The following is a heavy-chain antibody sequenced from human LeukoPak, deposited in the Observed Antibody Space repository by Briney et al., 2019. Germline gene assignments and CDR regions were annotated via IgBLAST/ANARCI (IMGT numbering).Heavy chain of an antibody. D-gene: IGHD3-22*01. CDR2: IKQDGSEK. Sequence: GGSLRLSCAATGFTFSNSWMSWVRQAPGKGLEWVANIKQDGSEKSYVDSVKGRFAVSRDNAINSLFLQMNSLRVEDTAVYFCARSARGDESAYYYMDHWGQGILVTVSS. CDR3: ARSARGDESAYYYMDH. CDR1: GFTFSNSW. V-gene: IGHV3-7*01. J-gene: IGHJ4*02.